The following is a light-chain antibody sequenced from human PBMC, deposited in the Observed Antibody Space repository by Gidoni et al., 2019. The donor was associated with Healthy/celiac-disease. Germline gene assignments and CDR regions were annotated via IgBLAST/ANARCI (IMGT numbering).Light chain of an antibody. CDR1: QSVSSSY. Sequence: EIVLTPSPGTLSLSPGERATLPCRASQSVSSSYLAWYQQKPGQAPRHLIYGASSRATGIPDRFSGSGSGTDFTLTISRLEPEDFAVYYCQQYGSSPSWTFGQGTKVEIK. J-gene: IGKJ1*01. CDR3: QQYGSSPSWT. CDR2: GAS. V-gene: IGKV3-20*01.